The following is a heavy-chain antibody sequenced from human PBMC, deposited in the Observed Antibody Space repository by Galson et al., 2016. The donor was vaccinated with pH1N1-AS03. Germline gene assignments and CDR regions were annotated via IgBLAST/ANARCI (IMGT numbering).Heavy chain of an antibody. Sequence: SVKVSCKASGYIFTGFYVHWVRQAPGQGLEWMGWISPNNDVTNYAQKFQAWVTMTGNTSISTAYMELYGLKSDDTAVYYCARDPRGPCSSATCATTYYFGMDVWGQGTTVIVSS. J-gene: IGHJ6*02. CDR3: ARDPRGPCSSATCATTYYFGMDV. V-gene: IGHV1-2*04. CDR1: GYIFTGFY. CDR2: ISPNNDVT. D-gene: IGHD1-26*01.